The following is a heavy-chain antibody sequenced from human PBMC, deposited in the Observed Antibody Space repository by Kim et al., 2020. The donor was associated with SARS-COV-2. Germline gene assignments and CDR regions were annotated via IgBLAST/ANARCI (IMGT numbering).Heavy chain of an antibody. CDR2: INHSGST. Sequence: SETLSLTCAVYGGSFSGYYWSWIRQPPGKGLEWIGEINHSGSTNYNPSLKSRVTISVDTSKNQFSLKLSSVTAADTAVYYCARGARIQLWFLLRSGADWFDPWGQGTLVTVSS. CDR1: GGSFSGYY. V-gene: IGHV4-34*01. CDR3: ARGARIQLWFLLRSGADWFDP. D-gene: IGHD5-18*01. J-gene: IGHJ5*02.